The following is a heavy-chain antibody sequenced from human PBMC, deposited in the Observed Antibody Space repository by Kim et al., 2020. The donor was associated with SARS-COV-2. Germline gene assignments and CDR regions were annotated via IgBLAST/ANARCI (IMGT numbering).Heavy chain of an antibody. D-gene: IGHD5-18*01. V-gene: IGHV1-69*01. J-gene: IGHJ2*01. Sequence: KIQSRVAITADESTSTAYMELSSLRSEDTAVYYCARAGIQLWSTHWYFDLWGRGTLVTVSS. CDR3: ARAGIQLWSTHWYFDL.